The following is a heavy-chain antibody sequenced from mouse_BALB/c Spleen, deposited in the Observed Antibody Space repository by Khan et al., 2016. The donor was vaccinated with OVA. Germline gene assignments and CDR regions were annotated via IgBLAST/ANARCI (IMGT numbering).Heavy chain of an antibody. CDR3: ARSYYSYDRYFDV. V-gene: IGHV9-1*02. CDR1: GYTFTNYG. J-gene: IGHJ1*01. Sequence: QIQLVQSGPELKKPGETVKISCKASGYTFTNYGMNWVKQAPGKGLKWMGWINTYTGEPTYADDFKGRFAFSLEPSASSAYLQINNLMNEDMATDCCARSYYSYDRYFDVWGAGTTVTVSS. CDR2: INTYTGEP. D-gene: IGHD2-12*01.